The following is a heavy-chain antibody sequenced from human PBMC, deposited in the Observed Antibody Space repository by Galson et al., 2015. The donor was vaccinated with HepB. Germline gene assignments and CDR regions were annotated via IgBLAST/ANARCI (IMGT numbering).Heavy chain of an antibody. J-gene: IGHJ4*02. CDR3: AFSPSVSGRYSFLY. D-gene: IGHD3-10*01. V-gene: IGHV2-5*02. CDR1: GFSLSG. CDR2: IYRDAGK. Sequence: PELVKTPETLTLACTFSGFSLSGVGWIRQPPGKALEWLDLIYRDAGKDLSHTVTSRPTVRKDTTKNQVVLTMTNMDPVDTATYYCAFSPSVSGRYSFLYWGQGILVTVSS.